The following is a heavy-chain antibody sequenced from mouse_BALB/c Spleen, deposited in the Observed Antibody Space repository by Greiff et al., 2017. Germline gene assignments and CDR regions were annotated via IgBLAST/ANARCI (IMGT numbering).Heavy chain of an antibody. CDR3: ARNRYGLDY. V-gene: IGHV2-4-1*01. Sequence: VKVVESGPGLVQPSQSLSITCTVSGFSLTSYGVHWVRQSPGKGLEWLGVIWSGGSTDYNAAFISRLSISKDNSKSQVFFKMNSLQADDTAIYYCARNRYGLDYWGQGTTLTVSS. CDR2: IWSGGST. CDR1: GFSLTSYG. J-gene: IGHJ2*01. D-gene: IGHD2-10*02.